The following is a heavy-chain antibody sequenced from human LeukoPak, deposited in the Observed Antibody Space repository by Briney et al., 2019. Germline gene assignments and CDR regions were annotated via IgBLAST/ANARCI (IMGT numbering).Heavy chain of an antibody. J-gene: IGHJ4*02. Sequence: GGSLRLSCAASGFAFSTYAMNWVRQAPGKGLEWVSFITSDSNTIYYADSMKGRFTLSRDNAENSLYLQMNSLSAEDTAVYYCARDRMGGSFDYWGQGTLVTVSS. D-gene: IGHD2-15*01. V-gene: IGHV3-48*01. CDR3: ARDRMGGSFDY. CDR1: GFAFSTYA. CDR2: ITSDSNTI.